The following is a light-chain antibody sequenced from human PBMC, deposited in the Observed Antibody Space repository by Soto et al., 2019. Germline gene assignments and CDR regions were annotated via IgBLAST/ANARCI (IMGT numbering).Light chain of an antibody. CDR1: QSISSW. V-gene: IGKV1-5*03. CDR2: KAS. CDR3: QQYNSYLVT. J-gene: IGKJ5*01. Sequence: DIQMTQSPSTLSASVGDRVTITCRASQSISSWLAWYQQKPGKAPKLLIYKASSLESGVPSRFSGSGSGTEFTLTISSLQPDDFATHYCQQYNSYLVTFGQGTRLEIK.